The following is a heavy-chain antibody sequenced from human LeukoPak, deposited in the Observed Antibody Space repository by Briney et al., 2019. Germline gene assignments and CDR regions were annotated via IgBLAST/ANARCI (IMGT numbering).Heavy chain of an antibody. J-gene: IGHJ4*02. V-gene: IGHV4-39*07. CDR1: GVSISTSTHY. Sequence: SETLSLTCTVSGVSISTSTHYWAWIRQPPGKGLEWIGEIYHGGDTNYDPSLKSRVSMTVDKSKNHFSLNLNSVTAADTAMYYCASHVTVLGTRGFDYWGQGALVTVSS. CDR2: IYHGGDT. CDR3: ASHVTVLGTRGFDY. D-gene: IGHD2/OR15-2a*01.